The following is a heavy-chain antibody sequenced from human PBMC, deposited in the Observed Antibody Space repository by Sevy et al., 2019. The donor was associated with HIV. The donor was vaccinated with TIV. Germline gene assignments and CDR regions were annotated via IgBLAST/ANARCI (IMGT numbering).Heavy chain of an antibody. CDR2: MNPNSGNT. J-gene: IGHJ5*02. Sequence: ASVKVSCKASGYTFTSYDINWVRQATGQGLEWMGWMNPNSGNTGYAQKFQGRVTMTRNTSISTAYMELSSLRSEDTAVYYGAGGGSRQLLWFGEEGAGWFDPWGQGTLVTVSS. CDR1: GYTFTSYD. D-gene: IGHD3-10*01. CDR3: AGGGSRQLLWFGEEGAGWFDP. V-gene: IGHV1-8*01.